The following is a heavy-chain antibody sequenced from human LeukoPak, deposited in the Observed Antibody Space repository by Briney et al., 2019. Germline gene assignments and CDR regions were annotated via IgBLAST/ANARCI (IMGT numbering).Heavy chain of an antibody. CDR2: ISVSGNT. J-gene: IGHJ4*02. D-gene: IGHD3-22*01. Sequence: GGSLRLSCAASGFTLSSYAMSWVRQGPGKGLEWVSAISVSGNTYHADSVKGRFTISRDSSKNTLYLQMNSLRAEDTAVYYCAEGRDYYDSSGYYYPGYWGQGTLVTVSS. CDR3: AEGRDYYDSSGYYYPGY. V-gene: IGHV3-23*01. CDR1: GFTLSSYA.